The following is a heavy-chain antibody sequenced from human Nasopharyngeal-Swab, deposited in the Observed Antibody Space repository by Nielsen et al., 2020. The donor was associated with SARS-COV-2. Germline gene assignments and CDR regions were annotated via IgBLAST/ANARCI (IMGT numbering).Heavy chain of an antibody. V-gene: IGHV3-53*01. J-gene: IGHJ3*01. D-gene: IGHD3-3*01. CDR3: ASPVFGVVSDAFDL. CDR2: VYAGGST. Sequence: GGSLRLSCAASGIFVSGNYMNWVRQAPGMGLEWVSVVYAGGSTFYADSVKGRFTISRDNSKNKLYLQMNNLRPEDTAMYYCASPVFGVVSDAFDLWGHGTAVTVSS. CDR1: GIFVSGNY.